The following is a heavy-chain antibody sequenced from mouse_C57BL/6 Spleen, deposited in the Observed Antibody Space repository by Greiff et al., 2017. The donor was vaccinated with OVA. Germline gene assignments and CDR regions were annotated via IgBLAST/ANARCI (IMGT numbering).Heavy chain of an antibody. J-gene: IGHJ4*01. V-gene: IGHV1-64*01. D-gene: IGHD2-1*01. CDR3: ASPLLPYAMDY. Sequence: QVQLQQPGAELVKPGASVKLSCKASGYTFTSYWMHWVKQRPGQGLEWIEMIHPNSGSTNYNEKFKSKATLTVDKSSSTAYMQLSSLTSEDSAVYYCASPLLPYAMDYWGQGTSVTVSS. CDR2: IHPNSGST. CDR1: GYTFTSYW.